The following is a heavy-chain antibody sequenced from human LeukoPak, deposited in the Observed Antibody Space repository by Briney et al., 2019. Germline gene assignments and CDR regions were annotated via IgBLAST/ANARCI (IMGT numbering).Heavy chain of an antibody. CDR1: GGSISSSSYY. CDR2: IYYSGST. CDR3: ARPLLGYCSSTSCPPTYYMDV. D-gene: IGHD2-2*01. J-gene: IGHJ6*03. Sequence: NPSETLSLTCTVSGGSISSSSYYWGWIRQPPGKGLEWIGSIYYSGSTYYNPSLKSRVTISVDTSKNQFSLKLSSVTAADTAVYYCARPLLGYCSSTSCPPTYYMDVWGKGTTVTISS. V-gene: IGHV4-39*01.